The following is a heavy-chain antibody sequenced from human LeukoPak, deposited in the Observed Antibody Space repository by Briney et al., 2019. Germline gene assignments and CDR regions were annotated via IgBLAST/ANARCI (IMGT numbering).Heavy chain of an antibody. J-gene: IGHJ2*01. CDR3: ARGNWNYGSWFFDL. CDR1: GGSISSGDYY. CDR2: IHQSGST. V-gene: IGHV4-30-2*01. D-gene: IGHD1-7*01. Sequence: SQTLSLTCSVSGGSISSGDYYWSWIRQPPGKGLEWTGHIHQSGSTSYHPPLRSRVSISLDRSNNQFSLEVNFVTAADTAVYYCARGNWNYGSWFFDLWGRGTLVTVSS.